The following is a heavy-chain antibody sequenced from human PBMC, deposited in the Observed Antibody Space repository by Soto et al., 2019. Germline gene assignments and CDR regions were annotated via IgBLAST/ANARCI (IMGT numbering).Heavy chain of an antibody. J-gene: IGHJ4*02. D-gene: IGHD6-19*01. CDR3: AHVGCLEEWLYRRDH. CDR1: GFSLTTTGVG. CDR2: IYWADDK. Sequence: QITLKESGPSLVKPTQTLTLTCTFSGFSLTTTGVGVVWIRQPPGKTLEWLGLIYWADDKHYSPSLRSRLTVHMDTPRAQVVPTLYNVEAAHTGTYVSAHVGCLEEWLYRRDHGGQGTLVTVSS. V-gene: IGHV2-5*02.